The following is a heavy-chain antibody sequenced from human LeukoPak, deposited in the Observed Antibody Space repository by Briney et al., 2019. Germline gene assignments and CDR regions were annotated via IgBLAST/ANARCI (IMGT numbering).Heavy chain of an antibody. CDR1: GFTFSNYY. CDR2: ISSSGSTI. D-gene: IGHD3-22*01. J-gene: IGHJ6*03. CDR3: ARDKSSGDSSGYYYEAPYYYYYYMDV. Sequence: GGSLRLSCAASGFTFSNYYMSWIRQAPGKGLEWVSYISSSGSTIYYADSVKGRFTISRDNAKNSLYLQMNSLRAEDTAVYYCARDKSSGDSSGYYYEAPYYYYYYMDVWGKGTTVTVSS. V-gene: IGHV3-11*04.